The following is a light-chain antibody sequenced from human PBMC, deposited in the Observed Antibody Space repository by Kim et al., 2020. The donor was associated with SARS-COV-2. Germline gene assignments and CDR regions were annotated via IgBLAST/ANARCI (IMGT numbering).Light chain of an antibody. V-gene: IGKV3-11*01. CDR1: QSVSSY. CDR3: QQRSNWPPVT. Sequence: SPRERATLSCRASQSVSSYLAWYQQKPGQAPRLLIYDASNRATGVPARFSGSGSGTDFTLTISSLEPEDFAVYYCQQRSNWPPVTFGGGTKVDIK. J-gene: IGKJ4*02. CDR2: DAS.